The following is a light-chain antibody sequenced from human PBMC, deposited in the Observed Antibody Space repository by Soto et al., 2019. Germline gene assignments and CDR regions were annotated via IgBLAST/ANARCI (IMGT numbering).Light chain of an antibody. CDR2: DAS. Sequence: DIVMTQSPDSLAVSLGERATLSCRASQRVSSYLAWYQQKPGQAPRLLIYDASYRATGIPARFSGSGSGTDFTLTISSLEPEDFAVYYCQQRSNWPLTFGGGTKVDIK. CDR3: QQRSNWPLT. CDR1: QRVSSY. V-gene: IGKV3-11*01. J-gene: IGKJ4*01.